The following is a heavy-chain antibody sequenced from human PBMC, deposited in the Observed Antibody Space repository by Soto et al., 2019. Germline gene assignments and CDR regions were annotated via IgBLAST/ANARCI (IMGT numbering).Heavy chain of an antibody. Sequence: QVTLKESGPVLVKPTETLTLTCTVSGFSLSNARMGVSWIRQPPGKALEWLAHIFSNDEKSYSTSLKSRLTISKETSKSQVVLTMTIMDPVDTATYYCARIWGPYYYYGMDVWGQGTTVTVSS. CDR2: IFSNDEK. V-gene: IGHV2-26*01. CDR1: GFSLSNARMG. CDR3: ARIWGPYYYYGMDV. D-gene: IGHD7-27*01. J-gene: IGHJ6*02.